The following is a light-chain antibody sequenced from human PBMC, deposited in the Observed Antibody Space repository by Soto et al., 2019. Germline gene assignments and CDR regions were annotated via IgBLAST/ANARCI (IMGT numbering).Light chain of an antibody. CDR1: SSDIGGYYY. J-gene: IGLJ1*01. Sequence: QSALTQPASVSGSPGQSITISCTGTSSDIGGYYYVSWYRHHPGKAPKLLIYQVTNRPSGVSNRFSGSKSGNTASLTISGLQADDEADYYCTSYSSSDIFYVFGTGTKLTVL. CDR3: TSYSSSDIFYV. CDR2: QVT. V-gene: IGLV2-14*01.